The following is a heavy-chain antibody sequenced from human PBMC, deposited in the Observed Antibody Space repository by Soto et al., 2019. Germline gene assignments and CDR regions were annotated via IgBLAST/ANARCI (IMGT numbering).Heavy chain of an antibody. Sequence: GGSLRLSCAASGFTFSSYAMHWVRQAPGKGLEWVAVISYDGSNKYYADSVKGRFTISRDNSKNTLYLQMNSLRAEDTAVYYCAKHLCSGGTCFSRYFDYWGRGTLVTVSS. CDR3: AKHLCSGGTCFSRYFDY. CDR1: GFTFSSYA. V-gene: IGHV3-30-3*01. CDR2: ISYDGSNK. D-gene: IGHD2-15*01. J-gene: IGHJ4*02.